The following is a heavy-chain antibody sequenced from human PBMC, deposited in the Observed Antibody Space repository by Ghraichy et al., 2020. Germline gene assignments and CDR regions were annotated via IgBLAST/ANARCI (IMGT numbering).Heavy chain of an antibody. Sequence: ASVKVSCKASGYTFTSYGISWVRQAPGQGLEWMVWISAYNGNTNYAQKLQGRVTMTTDTSTSTAYMELRSLRSDDTAVYYCARGRRIAADIHHDFDYWGQGTLVTVSS. J-gene: IGHJ4*02. CDR1: GYTFTSYG. CDR2: ISAYNGNT. V-gene: IGHV1-18*01. CDR3: ARGRRIAADIHHDFDY. D-gene: IGHD6-13*01.